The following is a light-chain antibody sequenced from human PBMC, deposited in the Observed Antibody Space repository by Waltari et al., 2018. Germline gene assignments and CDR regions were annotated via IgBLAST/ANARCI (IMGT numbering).Light chain of an antibody. V-gene: IGKV3-11*01. CDR1: QSVSSY. CDR3: QQRSNWPIT. J-gene: IGKJ5*01. CDR2: DAS. Sequence: EIVLTQSPAPLSLSPGERATLSCRASQSVSSYLAWYQQKPGQAPRLLIYDASNRATGIPARFSASGSGTDFTLTISSLEPEDFAVYFCQQRSNWPITFGQGTRLEMK.